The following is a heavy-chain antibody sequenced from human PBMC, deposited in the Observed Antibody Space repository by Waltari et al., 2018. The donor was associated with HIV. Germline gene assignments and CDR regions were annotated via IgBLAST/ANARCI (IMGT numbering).Heavy chain of an antibody. Sequence: EVQLVESGGGSVQPGGSLRLSCAASGFTFSSYWMHWVRQAPGKGLVWVSRSNSDGSSTSYADSVKGRFTISRDNAKNTVYLQMNSLRAEDTAVYYCARAGRDGKLPPDYWGQGTLVTVSS. V-gene: IGHV3-74*01. J-gene: IGHJ4*02. CDR3: ARAGRDGKLPPDY. CDR2: SNSDGSST. CDR1: GFTFSSYW. D-gene: IGHD1-26*01.